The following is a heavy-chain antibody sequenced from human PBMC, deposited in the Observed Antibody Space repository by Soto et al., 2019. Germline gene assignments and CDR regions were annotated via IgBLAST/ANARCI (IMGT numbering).Heavy chain of an antibody. CDR3: ATNSYYSLGV. J-gene: IGHJ6*02. Sequence: QVQLQESGPGLVKPSGTLSLTCAVSSGSISSGHWWNWVRQPPGKGLEWIGEIYHSGSTHYNPSRKSRVTMSVDKSMNQFSLKLTSVTAADTAVYYCATNSYYSLGVWGQGTTVTVSS. CDR1: SGSISSGHW. CDR2: IYHSGST. V-gene: IGHV4-4*02.